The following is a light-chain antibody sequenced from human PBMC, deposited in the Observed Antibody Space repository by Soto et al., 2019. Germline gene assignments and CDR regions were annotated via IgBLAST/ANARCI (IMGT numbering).Light chain of an antibody. CDR3: TSYTSTSTLV. Sequence: QSALTQPASVSGSPGQSITISCTGTSNDIGANNYVSWYQHHPGKAPKILIYEAANRPSGVSHRFSGSKSANTASLTISGLQAEDEADYFCTSYTSTSTLVFGGGTMLTVL. CDR2: EAA. CDR1: SNDIGANNY. J-gene: IGLJ2*01. V-gene: IGLV2-14*01.